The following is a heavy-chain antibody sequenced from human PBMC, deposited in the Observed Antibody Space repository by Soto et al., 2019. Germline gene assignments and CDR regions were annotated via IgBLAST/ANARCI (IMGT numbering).Heavy chain of an antibody. CDR1: GFSFSSYW. CDR3: ASSYYYDSSAYYFLGY. D-gene: IGHD3-22*01. Sequence: EVQLVESGGGLVQPGGSLRLSCAASGFSFSSYWMHWVRQAPGKGLVWVSRINIDGSSTNYADSVKGRFTISRDNAKNTLYLQMISLRAEDTALYCCASSYYYDSSAYYFLGYWGQGTLVTVSS. J-gene: IGHJ4*02. CDR2: INIDGSST. V-gene: IGHV3-74*01.